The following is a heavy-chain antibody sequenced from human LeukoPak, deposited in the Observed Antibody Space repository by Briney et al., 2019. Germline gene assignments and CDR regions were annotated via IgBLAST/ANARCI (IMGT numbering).Heavy chain of an antibody. J-gene: IGHJ6*03. CDR2: ISSSGSTI. CDR1: GFTFSDYY. D-gene: IGHD3-9*01. V-gene: IGHV3-11*01. Sequence: GGSLRLPCAVSGFTFSDYYMSWIRQAPGRGLEWVSYISSSGSTIYYADSVKGRFTISRDNAKNSLYLQMSSLSAEDTAVYYCARAIHGIFIYYMDVWGRGTTVTISS. CDR3: ARAIHGIFIYYMDV.